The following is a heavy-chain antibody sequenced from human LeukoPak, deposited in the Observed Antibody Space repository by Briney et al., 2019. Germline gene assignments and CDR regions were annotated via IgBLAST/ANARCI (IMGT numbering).Heavy chain of an antibody. CDR3: ARDRYCSSTSCYTG. CDR2: IYHSGST. CDR1: GGSISSGGYY. V-gene: IGHV4-30-2*01. Sequence: SQTLSLTCTVSGGSISSGGYYWSWIRQPPGKGLEWIGYIYHSGSTYYNPSLKSRVTISVDRSKNQFSLKLSSVTAADTAVYYCARDRYCSSTSCYTGWGQGTLVTVSS. D-gene: IGHD2-2*02. J-gene: IGHJ4*02.